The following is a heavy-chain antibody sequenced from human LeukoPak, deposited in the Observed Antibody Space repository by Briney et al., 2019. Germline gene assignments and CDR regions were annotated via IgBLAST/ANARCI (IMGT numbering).Heavy chain of an antibody. CDR1: GGSFSGYY. V-gene: IGHV4-59*08. CDR2: IYYSGST. D-gene: IGHD6-13*01. J-gene: IGHJ4*02. Sequence: SETLSLTCAVYGGSFSGYYWSWIRQPPWKGLEWIGYIYYSGSTNYNPSLKSRVTISVDTSKNQFSLKLSSVTAADTAVYYCARGMRAAAGTFDYWGQGTLVTVSS. CDR3: ARGMRAAAGTFDY.